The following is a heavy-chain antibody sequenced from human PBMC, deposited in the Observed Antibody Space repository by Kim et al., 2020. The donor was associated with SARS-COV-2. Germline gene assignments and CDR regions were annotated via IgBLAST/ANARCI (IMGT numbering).Heavy chain of an antibody. CDR1: GFTFSSYG. CDR2: IWYDGSNK. D-gene: IGHD6-19*01. J-gene: IGHJ4*02. V-gene: IGHV3-33*01. Sequence: GGSLRLACAASGFTFSSYGMHWVRQAPGKGLEWVAVIWYDGSNKYYADSVKGRFTISRDNSKNTLYLQMNSLRAEDTAVYYCARDRIGSSGWTEFDYWGQGTLVTVSS. CDR3: ARDRIGSSGWTEFDY.